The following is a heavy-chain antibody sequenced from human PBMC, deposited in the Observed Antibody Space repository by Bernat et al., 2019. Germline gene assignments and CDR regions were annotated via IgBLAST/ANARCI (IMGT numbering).Heavy chain of an antibody. D-gene: IGHD2-2*01. J-gene: IGHJ6*02. V-gene: IGHV3-15*01. Sequence: EVQVVESGGGLVKPGGSLRLSCAASGFSFSNAWMSWVRQAPGKGLEWVGRIKSKTDGGTTDYAAPVKGRFTISRDDSKNTLHLQMNSQKIEDTAVYYCSCTAVPDYYGMDVWGQGTTVTVSS. CDR2: IKSKTDGGTT. CDR3: SCTAVPDYYGMDV. CDR1: GFSFSNAW.